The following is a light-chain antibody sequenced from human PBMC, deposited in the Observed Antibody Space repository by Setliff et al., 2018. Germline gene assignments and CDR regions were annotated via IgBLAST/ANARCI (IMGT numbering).Light chain of an antibody. CDR3: SFAYSGVGL. CDR2: DTN. Sequence: QAVVTQEASLTVSPGGTVTPTCGSSTGPVTNSHYPYWFQQKPGQAPRTLIYDTNIRLSWTPARFSGSLLGGKAALTLSDAQPEDEADYFCSFAYSGVGLFGGGTKVTVL. CDR1: TGPVTNSHY. V-gene: IGLV7-46*01. J-gene: IGLJ2*01.